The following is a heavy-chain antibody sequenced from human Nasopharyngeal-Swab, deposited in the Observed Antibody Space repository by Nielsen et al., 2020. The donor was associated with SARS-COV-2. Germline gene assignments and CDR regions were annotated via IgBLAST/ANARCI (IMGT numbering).Heavy chain of an antibody. J-gene: IGHJ3*02. CDR2: ISSSSSYI. V-gene: IGHV3-21*01. D-gene: IGHD3-22*01. Sequence: GGSLRLSCAASGFTFSSYSMNWVRQAPGKGLELVSSISSSSSYIYYADSVKGRFTISRDNAKNSLYLQMNSLRAEDTAVYYCAREVGSGDSSGPPPTDAFEIWGQGTMVTASS. CDR1: GFTFSSYS. CDR3: AREVGSGDSSGPPPTDAFEI.